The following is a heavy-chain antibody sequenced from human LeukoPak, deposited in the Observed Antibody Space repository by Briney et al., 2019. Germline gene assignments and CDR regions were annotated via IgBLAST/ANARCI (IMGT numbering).Heavy chain of an antibody. CDR1: GGSFSGYY. CDR3: ARGLHYYGSGSYYNQ. Sequence: SPTLSPTCAVYGGSFSGYYWSSIRQPPGKWLEWIGEINHSGSTNYNPSLKGRVTISVDTSKNQFSLKLSSVTATDTAVYYCARGLHYYGSGSYYNQWGEGTLVTVSS. J-gene: IGHJ4*02. D-gene: IGHD3-10*01. CDR2: INHSGST. V-gene: IGHV4-34*01.